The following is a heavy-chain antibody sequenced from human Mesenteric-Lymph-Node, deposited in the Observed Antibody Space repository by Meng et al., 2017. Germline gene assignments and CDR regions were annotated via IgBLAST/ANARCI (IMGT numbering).Heavy chain of an antibody. V-gene: IGHV1-69*06. CDR1: GGTFSSYA. J-gene: IGHJ4*02. CDR2: IIPIFGTA. Sequence: VALVQFGAEGKTPGPSVKVSCKASGGTFSSYAISWVRQAPGQGLEWMGGIIPIFGTANYAQKFQGRVTITADKSTSTAYMELSSLRSEDTAVYYCARGPYYYDSSGYHDYWGQGTLVTVSS. D-gene: IGHD3-22*01. CDR3: ARGPYYYDSSGYHDY.